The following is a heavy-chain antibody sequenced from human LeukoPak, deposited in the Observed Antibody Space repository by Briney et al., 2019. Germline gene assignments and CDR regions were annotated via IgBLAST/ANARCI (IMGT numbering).Heavy chain of an antibody. CDR2: FYHSGST. Sequence: SETLSLTCTVSGYSISSGYYWGWIRQPPGKGLEWVGSFYHSGSTYYNPSLKSRVTISVDTSKNQFSLKLRSVTAVDTAVYYCARDRGSGRGWFAPWGQGTLVTVSS. CDR3: ARDRGSGRGWFAP. CDR1: GYSISSGYY. D-gene: IGHD3-10*01. J-gene: IGHJ5*02. V-gene: IGHV4-38-2*02.